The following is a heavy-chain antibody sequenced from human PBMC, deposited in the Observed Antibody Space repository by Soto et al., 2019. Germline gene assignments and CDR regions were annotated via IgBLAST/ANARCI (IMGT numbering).Heavy chain of an antibody. Sequence: QVQLVQSGAEVKKPGASVKVSCKASGYTFTSYAMHWVRQAPGQRLEWMGWINAGNGNTKYSQKFQGRVTITRDTSASTAYMELSSMRSEDTAVYYCARNPTFVDIVATIAQHFHYYMDVWGKGTTVTVSS. D-gene: IGHD5-12*01. J-gene: IGHJ6*03. CDR3: ARNPTFVDIVATIAQHFHYYMDV. V-gene: IGHV1-3*01. CDR1: GYTFTSYA. CDR2: INAGNGNT.